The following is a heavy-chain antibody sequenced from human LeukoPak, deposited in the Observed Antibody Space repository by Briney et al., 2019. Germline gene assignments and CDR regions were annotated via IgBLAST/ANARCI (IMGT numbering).Heavy chain of an antibody. CDR3: AKDSRGRYYYDSGGYSRVQSYFDY. Sequence: GGSLRLSCAASGFTFSSYGMHWVRQAPGKGLEWVAVIWYDGSNKYYADSVKGRFTISRDNSKNTLYLQMNSLRAEDTAVYYCAKDSRGRYYYDSGGYSRVQSYFDYWGQGTLVTVSS. J-gene: IGHJ4*02. CDR2: IWYDGSNK. CDR1: GFTFSSYG. D-gene: IGHD3-22*01. V-gene: IGHV3-30*02.